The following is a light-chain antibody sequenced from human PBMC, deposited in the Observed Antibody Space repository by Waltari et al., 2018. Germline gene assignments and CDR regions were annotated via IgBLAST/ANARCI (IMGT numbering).Light chain of an antibody. CDR3: SSRDSGAHRHV. Sequence: SSELTQDPAVSVALGQTVRITCQGDSLRRYYATWYQQKAGQAPILVIYGQNNRPSGIPDRFSGSYSAPTTSLTITGAQAENEADYYCSSRDSGAHRHVFGPGTKVTVL. CDR2: GQN. CDR1: SLRRYY. V-gene: IGLV3-19*01. J-gene: IGLJ1*01.